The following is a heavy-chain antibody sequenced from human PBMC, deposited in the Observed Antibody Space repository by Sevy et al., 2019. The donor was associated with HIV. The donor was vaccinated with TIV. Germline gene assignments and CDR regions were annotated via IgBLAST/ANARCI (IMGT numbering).Heavy chain of an antibody. D-gene: IGHD3-22*01. CDR2: IWNDRSNK. J-gene: IGHJ3*02. CDR3: ASLPNNYYDISGSSGDDAFDI. CDR1: GFTFSIYG. V-gene: IGHV3-33*01. Sequence: GGSLRLSCAAYGFTFSIYGMHWVRQAPGNGLEWVAVIWNDRSNKHYADSVKGRFTISRDNAKNTLYLQMNSLRVEDTAVYYCASLPNNYYDISGSSGDDAFDIWGQGTWVTVSS.